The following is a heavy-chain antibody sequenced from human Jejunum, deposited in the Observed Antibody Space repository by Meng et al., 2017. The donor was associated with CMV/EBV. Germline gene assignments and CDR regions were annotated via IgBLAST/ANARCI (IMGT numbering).Heavy chain of an antibody. CDR3: AKDRWELKRPLDY. Sequence: CAASGFTFSSYGMHWVRQAPGKGLEWVAVISYDGSNKYYADSVKGRFTISRDNSKNTLYLQMNSLRAEDTAVYYCAKDRWELKRPLDYWGQGTLVTVSS. J-gene: IGHJ4*02. V-gene: IGHV3-30*18. CDR2: ISYDGSNK. CDR1: GFTFSSYG. D-gene: IGHD1-26*01.